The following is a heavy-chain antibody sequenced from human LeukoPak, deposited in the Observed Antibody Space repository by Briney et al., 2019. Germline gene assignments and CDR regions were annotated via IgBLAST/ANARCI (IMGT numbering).Heavy chain of an antibody. CDR3: AKDSRDTAMVLDAFDI. Sequence: GGSLRLSCAASGFTFSSYAMSWVRQAPGKGLEWVSAISGSGGSTYYADSVKGRFTISRDNSKNTLYLQMNSLRAEDTAVYYCAKDSRDTAMVLDAFDIWGQGTMVTVSS. CDR1: GFTFSSYA. CDR2: ISGSGGST. V-gene: IGHV3-23*01. D-gene: IGHD5-18*01. J-gene: IGHJ3*02.